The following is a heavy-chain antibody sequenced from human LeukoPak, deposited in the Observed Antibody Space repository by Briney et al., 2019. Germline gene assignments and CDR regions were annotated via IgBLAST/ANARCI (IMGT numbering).Heavy chain of an antibody. CDR2: IIPIFGTA. J-gene: IGHJ5*02. D-gene: IGHD3-10*01. V-gene: IGHV1-69*06. CDR1: GGTFSSYA. CDR3: ARAELLWFGELKYNWFDP. Sequence: GASVKLSCKASGGTFSSYAISWVRQAPGQALEWMGGIIPIFGTANYAQKFQGRVTITADKSTSTAYMELSSLRSEDTAVYYCARAELLWFGELKYNWFDPWGQGTLVTVSS.